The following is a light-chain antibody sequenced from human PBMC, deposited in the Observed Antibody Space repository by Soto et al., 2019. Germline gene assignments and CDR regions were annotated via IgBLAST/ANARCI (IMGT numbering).Light chain of an antibody. V-gene: IGLV2-23*02. CDR1: SSDVGSYNL. Sequence: QSALTQPASVSGSPGQSITISCTGTSSDVGSYNLVSWYRQHPGKAPKLIIYEVSKRPSGVSNRFSGSKSGNTASLTISGLQADDEADYYCCSYAGSSTSVFGTGTKVPVL. CDR3: CSYAGSSTSV. CDR2: EVS. J-gene: IGLJ1*01.